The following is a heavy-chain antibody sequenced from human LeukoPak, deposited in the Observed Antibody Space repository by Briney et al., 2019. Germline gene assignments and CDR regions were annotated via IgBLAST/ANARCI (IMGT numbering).Heavy chain of an antibody. D-gene: IGHD2-21*02. J-gene: IGHJ4*02. CDR2: ISSSRSDI. CDR1: GFTFSSYE. V-gene: IGHV3-21*01. CDR3: ARGRYCGRPCYPGYDY. Sequence: GGSLRLSCAASGFTFSSYEMNWVRQAPGKGLEWVSCISSSRSDIYYADSVKGRFTISRDNAKNSVYVEMNSLRAEETAVYYSARGRYCGRPCYPGYDYWGQGTLVTVSS.